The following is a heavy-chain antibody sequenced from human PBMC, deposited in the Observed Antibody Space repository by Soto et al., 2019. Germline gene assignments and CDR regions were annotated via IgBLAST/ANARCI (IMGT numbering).Heavy chain of an antibody. Sequence: GGSLRLSCAASGFTFSSYSMNWVRQAPGKGLEWVSYISSSSSTIYYADSVKGRFTISRDNAKNSLYLQMNSLRDEDTAVYYCARDPVPRMATTKAGFDYWGQGTLVTVSS. CDR3: ARDPVPRMATTKAGFDY. CDR2: ISSSSSTI. CDR1: GFTFSSYS. V-gene: IGHV3-48*02. D-gene: IGHD5-12*01. J-gene: IGHJ4*02.